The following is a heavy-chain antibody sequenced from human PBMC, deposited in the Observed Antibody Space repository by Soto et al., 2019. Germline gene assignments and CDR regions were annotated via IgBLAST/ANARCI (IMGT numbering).Heavy chain of an antibody. J-gene: IGHJ6*03. CDR2: INSDGSST. CDR3: AMGGHYDFWSGFHDMDV. V-gene: IGHV3-74*01. CDR1: GFTFSSYW. Sequence: EVQLVESGGGLVQPGGSLRLSCAASGFTFSSYWMHWVRQAPGKGLVWVSRINSDGSSTSYADSVKGRFTISRDNAKNTLYLQMNSLRAEDTAVYYCAMGGHYDFWSGFHDMDVWGKGTTVTVSS. D-gene: IGHD3-3*01.